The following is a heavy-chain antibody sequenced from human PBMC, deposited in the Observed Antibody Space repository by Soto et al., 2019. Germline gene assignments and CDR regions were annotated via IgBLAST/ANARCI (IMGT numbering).Heavy chain of an antibody. J-gene: IGHJ3*02. CDR3: ARGGYNWNYIWGDAFDI. D-gene: IGHD1-7*01. Sequence: SETLSLTCTVSGGSISSGGYYWSWIRQHPGKGLEWIGYIYYSGSTYYNPSLKSRVTISVDTSKNQFSLKLSSVTAADTAVYYRARGGYNWNYIWGDAFDIWGQGTMVTVSS. CDR1: GGSISSGGYY. CDR2: IYYSGST. V-gene: IGHV4-31*03.